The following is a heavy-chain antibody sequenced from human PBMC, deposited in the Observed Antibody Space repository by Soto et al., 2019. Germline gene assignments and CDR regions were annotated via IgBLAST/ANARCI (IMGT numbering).Heavy chain of an antibody. V-gene: IGHV4-34*01. D-gene: IGHD2-8*02. CDR1: GGSFSGYY. J-gene: IGHJ4*02. CDR2: INHSGST. CDR3: ARGWWLIDY. Sequence: SETLSLTCAVYGGSFSGYYWSWIRQPPGKGLEWIGEINHSGSTNYNPSLKSRVTISVDTSKNQFSLKLSSVTAADTAVYYCARGWWLIDYWGQGTLVTVSS.